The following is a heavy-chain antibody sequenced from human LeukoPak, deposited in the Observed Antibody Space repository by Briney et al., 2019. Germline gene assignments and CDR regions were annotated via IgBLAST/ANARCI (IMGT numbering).Heavy chain of an antibody. V-gene: IGHV1-69*13. CDR3: ARVGRYCSGGSCYDDAFDI. J-gene: IGHJ3*02. Sequence: ASVKVSCKASGGTFSSYAISWVRQAPGQGLEWMGGIIPIFGTANYAQKFQGRVTITADESTSTAYMELSSLRSGDTAVYYCARVGRYCSGGSCYDDAFDIWGQGTMVTVSS. CDR2: IIPIFGTA. D-gene: IGHD2-15*01. CDR1: GGTFSSYA.